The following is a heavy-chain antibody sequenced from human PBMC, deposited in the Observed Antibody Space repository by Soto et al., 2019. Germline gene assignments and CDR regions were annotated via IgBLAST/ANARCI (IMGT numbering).Heavy chain of an antibody. Sequence: QPGGSLRLSCAASGFTFSGYRMHWVRQAPGKGLVWVSRINSDGSSTDYADSVRGRFTISRDNAKNTLHLQMDSLRAEDTAVYYCARTNYHFDLWGQGTPVTVSS. CDR2: INSDGSST. CDR3: ARTNYHFDL. CDR1: GFTFSGYR. V-gene: IGHV3-74*01. D-gene: IGHD3-10*01. J-gene: IGHJ4*02.